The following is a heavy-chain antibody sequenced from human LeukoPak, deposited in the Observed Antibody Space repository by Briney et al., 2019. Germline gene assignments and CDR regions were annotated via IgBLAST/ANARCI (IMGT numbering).Heavy chain of an antibody. V-gene: IGHV3-7*01. CDR3: ARDSPERGYSYGPLDNYFDY. CDR1: GFTVSSNY. D-gene: IGHD5-18*01. J-gene: IGHJ4*02. Sequence: TGGSLRLSCAASGFTVSSNYMSWVRQAPGKGLEWVANIKQDGSEKYYVDSVKGRFTISRDNAKNSLYLQMNSLRAEDTAVYYCARDSPERGYSYGPLDNYFDYWGQGTLVTVSS. CDR2: IKQDGSEK.